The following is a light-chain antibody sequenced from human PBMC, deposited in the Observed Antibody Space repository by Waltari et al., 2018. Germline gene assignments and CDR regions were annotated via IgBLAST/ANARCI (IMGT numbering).Light chain of an antibody. CDR1: QRVTSIA. V-gene: IGKV3-20*01. Sequence: ETVLTQSPGTLSLSPGERATLSCRASQRVTSIALSWYQQKLGQSPSLLIYGASRIATGIPDRFSGSGSGTDFTLTISRLEPEDFAVYYCQHYDGLVVTFGGGTKVEI. CDR3: QHYDGLVVT. CDR2: GAS. J-gene: IGKJ4*01.